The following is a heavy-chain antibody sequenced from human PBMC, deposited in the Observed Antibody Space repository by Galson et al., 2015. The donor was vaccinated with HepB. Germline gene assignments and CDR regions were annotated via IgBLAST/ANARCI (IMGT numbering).Heavy chain of an antibody. D-gene: IGHD2-2*02. CDR1: GFIFSSYA. J-gene: IGHJ4*02. CDR3: ARGGLGGRAYGSPNSCYNLYFAHY. V-gene: IGHV3-30-3*01. Sequence: SLRLSCAASGFIFSSYAMHWVRQAPGKGLEWVTTISCDGANKYYADSVRGRFIISRDNSENTLSLQVDSLRAEDTAIYYCARGGLGGRAYGSPNSCYNLYFAHYWGQGTLSTVSS. CDR2: ISCDGANK.